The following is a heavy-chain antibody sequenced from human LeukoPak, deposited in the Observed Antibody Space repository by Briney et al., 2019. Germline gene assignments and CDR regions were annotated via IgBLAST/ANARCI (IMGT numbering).Heavy chain of an antibody. J-gene: IGHJ4*02. V-gene: IGHV3-21*01. D-gene: IGHD3-10*01. CDR3: ARDLITMVRGVNDY. CDR2: ISSSSSYI. CDR1: GFTFSSYS. Sequence: GGSLRLSCAASGFTFSSYSMNWVRQAPGKGLEWVSSISSSSSYIYYADSVKGRFTISRDNAKNSLYLQMNSLRAEDTAEYYCARDLITMVRGVNDYWGQGTLVTASS.